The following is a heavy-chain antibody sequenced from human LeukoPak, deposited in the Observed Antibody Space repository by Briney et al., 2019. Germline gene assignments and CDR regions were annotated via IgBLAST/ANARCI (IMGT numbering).Heavy chain of an antibody. CDR2: ISGSGGST. CDR3: AKESPASYYGMDV. J-gene: IGHJ6*02. Sequence: GGSLRLPCAASGFTFSSYAMSWVRQAPGKGLEWVSTISGSGGSTYYADSVKGRFTISRDKSKNTVYLQMNSLRAEDTAVYYCAKESPASYYGMDVWGQGTTVTVSS. CDR1: GFTFSSYA. V-gene: IGHV3-23*01.